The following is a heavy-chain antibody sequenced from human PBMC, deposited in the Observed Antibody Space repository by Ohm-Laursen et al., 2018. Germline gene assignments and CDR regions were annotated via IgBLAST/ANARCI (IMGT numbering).Heavy chain of an antibody. D-gene: IGHD1-1*01. CDR2: IFPYGGDT. CDR1: GYTFTTFY. V-gene: IGHV1-46*01. CDR3: ARDYRGAGKQEGYYFDS. J-gene: IGHJ4*02. Sequence: ASVKVSCKASGYTFTTFYLHWVRQVPGQGLEWMGIIFPYGGDTTYAQQFQGRVTMTRDTSSGTVYMELSSLRSEDTAVYYCARDYRGAGKQEGYYFDSWGQGTLVTVSS.